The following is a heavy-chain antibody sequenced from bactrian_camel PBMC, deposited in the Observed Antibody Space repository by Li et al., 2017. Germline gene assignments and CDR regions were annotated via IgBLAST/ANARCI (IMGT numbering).Heavy chain of an antibody. J-gene: IGHJ6*01. CDR2: AYSDGRAT. CDR3: VRSSGNYDLGY. Sequence: HVQLVESGGALVQPGGSLKLSCAAAGFTFNYNWMHWVRQAPGKGLEWVSSAYSDGRATFYADSVKGRFTISRDNAKNSVYLQMNSLKSEDTAVYYCVRSSGNYDLGYWGQGTQVTVS. CDR1: GFTFNYNW. V-gene: IGHV3S6*01. D-gene: IGHD2*01.